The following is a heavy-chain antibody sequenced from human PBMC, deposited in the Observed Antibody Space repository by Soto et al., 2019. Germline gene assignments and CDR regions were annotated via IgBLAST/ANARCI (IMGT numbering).Heavy chain of an antibody. CDR3: ARVAPNCGGDCYDW. CDR2: IYSSGNT. J-gene: IGHJ4*02. D-gene: IGHD2-21*02. CDR1: NGSINGYY. V-gene: IGHV4-59*01. Sequence: SETLSLTCTVSNGSINGYYWSWIRQPPGKGLEWIAYIYSSGNTNYNPSLKSRASISVDAPNNQFSLKVRSVTAADTAVYYCARVAPNCGGDCYDWWGQGTLVTVSS.